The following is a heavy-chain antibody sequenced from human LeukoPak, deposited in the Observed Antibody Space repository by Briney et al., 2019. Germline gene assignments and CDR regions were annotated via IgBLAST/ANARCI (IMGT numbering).Heavy chain of an antibody. J-gene: IGHJ6*03. CDR2: LYLNIGDT. CDR1: GYTFTAYY. CDR3: ARSGGYYFYMDV. Sequence: ASVKVSCKSSGYTFTAYYLHWVRQAPGQGLEWMGWLYLNIGDTDYTQRYQGRVNMTRDTSIGTGYMELTRLRSDDTAVYYCARSGGYYFYMDVWGKGTTVTVSS. V-gene: IGHV1-2*02. D-gene: IGHD1-26*01.